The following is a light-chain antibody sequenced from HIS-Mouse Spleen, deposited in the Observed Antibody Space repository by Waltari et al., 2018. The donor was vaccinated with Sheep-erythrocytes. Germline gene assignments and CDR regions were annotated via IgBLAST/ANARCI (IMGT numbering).Light chain of an antibody. CDR1: SSDVGSYNL. J-gene: IGLJ3*02. CDR2: EGS. Sequence: QSALTQPASVSGSPGQSITISCTGTSSDVGSYNLVSWYQQHPGKAPKLRIYEGSKRPSGVSNRFSWSKSGNTASLTISGLQAEDEADYYCCSYAGSSTPWVFGGGTKLTVL. CDR3: CSYAGSSTPWV. V-gene: IGLV2-23*01.